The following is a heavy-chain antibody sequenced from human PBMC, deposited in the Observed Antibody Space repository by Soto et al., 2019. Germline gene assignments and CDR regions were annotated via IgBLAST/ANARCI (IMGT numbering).Heavy chain of an antibody. CDR3: AREGIAAAGTFYYYHYMDV. V-gene: IGHV3-21*01. CDR2: ILSSSSYI. J-gene: IGHJ6*03. Sequence: GGSLRLSCAASGFTFSSYSMNWARQAPGKGLEWVSSILSSSSYIYYADSAKGRFTISRDNAQNSLYLQMNSLRAEDTAVYYCAREGIAAAGTFYYYHYMDVWGKGTTVTVSS. CDR1: GFTFSSYS. D-gene: IGHD6-13*01.